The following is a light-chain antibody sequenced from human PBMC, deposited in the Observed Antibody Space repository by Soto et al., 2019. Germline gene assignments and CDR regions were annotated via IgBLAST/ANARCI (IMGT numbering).Light chain of an antibody. CDR2: GAS. CDR3: QQYNNWSWT. Sequence: IGLTQTPITVSWSPGESATLSVMASQIVSSSLAWYQQKPGQAPRLLIYGASSRATGVPARFSGSGSGTEFTLTISSLQSEDFAVYYCQQYNNWSWTFGQGTKVDI. CDR1: QIVSSS. J-gene: IGKJ1*01. V-gene: IGKV3-15*01.